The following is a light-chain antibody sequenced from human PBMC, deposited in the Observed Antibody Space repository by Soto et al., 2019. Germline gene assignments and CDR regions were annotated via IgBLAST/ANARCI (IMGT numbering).Light chain of an antibody. J-gene: IGLJ3*02. CDR2: GRS. Sequence: QSVLTQPPSVSGAPGQRVTISCTGDSSNIGAGSDVHWYQQLPGTAPKLLIYGRSTRPSGVPDRFSGSKSGTSASLAINGLQAEDEGDYYCQSYDKSLTGWVWVFGGGTKLTVL. CDR1: SSNIGAGSD. CDR3: QSYDKSLTGWVWV. V-gene: IGLV1-40*01.